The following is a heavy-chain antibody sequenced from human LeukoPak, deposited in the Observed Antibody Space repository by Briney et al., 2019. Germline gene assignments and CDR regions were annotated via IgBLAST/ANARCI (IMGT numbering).Heavy chain of an antibody. CDR2: ISGSGGST. CDR3: AKFLEGYCSSTSCYTALDY. J-gene: IGHJ4*02. CDR1: GFTFSSYA. V-gene: IGHV3-23*01. Sequence: GGSLRLSCAASGFTFSSYAMSWVRQAPGKGLEWVSPISGSGGSTYYADSVKGRFTISRDNSKNTLYLQMNSLRAEDTAVYYCAKFLEGYCSSTSCYTALDYWGQGTLVTVSS. D-gene: IGHD2-2*02.